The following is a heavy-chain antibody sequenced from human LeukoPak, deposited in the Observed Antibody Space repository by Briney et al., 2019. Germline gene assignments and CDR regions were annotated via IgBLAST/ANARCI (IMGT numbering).Heavy chain of an antibody. Sequence: GGSLRLSCAASGFTFSSYSMNWVRQAPGKGLEWVSSISSSSSYIYYADSVKGRFTISRDNAKNSLYPQMNSLRAEDTAVYYCARGVRLTGYYDYWGQGTLVTVSS. CDR1: GFTFSSYS. CDR2: ISSSSSYI. D-gene: IGHD3-9*01. V-gene: IGHV3-21*01. CDR3: ARGVRLTGYYDY. J-gene: IGHJ4*02.